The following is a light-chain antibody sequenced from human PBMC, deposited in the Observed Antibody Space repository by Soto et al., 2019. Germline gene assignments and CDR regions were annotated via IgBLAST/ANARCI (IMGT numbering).Light chain of an antibody. CDR1: QTVRNNY. CDR2: GTS. J-gene: IGKJ1*01. V-gene: IGKV3-20*01. Sequence: EFVLTQPPGTLALSPGERAALSCRASQTVRNNYLAWYHQKPGQAPRLLIYGTSSRATGIPDRFSGSGPGTDFTLTISSLQPEDFATYYCQKAYSTHLTFGKRTKVDIK. CDR3: QKAYSTHLT.